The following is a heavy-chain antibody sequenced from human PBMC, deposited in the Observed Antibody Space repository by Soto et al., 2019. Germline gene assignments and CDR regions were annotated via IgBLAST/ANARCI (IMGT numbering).Heavy chain of an antibody. Sequence: LRLSCAASGFTFSSYGMHWVRQAPGKGLEWVAVISYDGSNKYYADSVKGRFTISRDNSKNTLYLQMNSLRAEDTAVYYCAKGYCSSTSCYIDYWGQGTLVTVSS. CDR3: AKGYCSSTSCYIDY. CDR2: ISYDGSNK. J-gene: IGHJ4*02. D-gene: IGHD2-2*02. V-gene: IGHV3-30*18. CDR1: GFTFSSYG.